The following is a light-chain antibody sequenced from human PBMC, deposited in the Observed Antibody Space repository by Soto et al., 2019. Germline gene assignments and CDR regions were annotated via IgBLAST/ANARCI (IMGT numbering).Light chain of an antibody. J-gene: IGKJ2*01. CDR1: RSVGTT. V-gene: IGKV3-15*01. CDR2: GAS. CDR3: QQYNNWPDMYT. Sequence: EMVMTQSQATLSVSPGERVILSCRASRSVGTTLAWYQQKPGQAPRLLIYGASTRATGIPARFSGSGSGTDFTLTISSLQSEDFAVYYCQQYNNWPDMYTFGQGTKLQIK.